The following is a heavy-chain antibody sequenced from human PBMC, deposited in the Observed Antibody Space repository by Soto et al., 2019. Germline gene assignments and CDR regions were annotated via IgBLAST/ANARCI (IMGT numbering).Heavy chain of an antibody. CDR3: ATDFWSGYYSRSSNNWFDP. Sequence: ASVKVSCKVSGYTLTELSMHWVRQAPGKGLEWMGGFDPEDGETIYAQKFQGRVTMTEDTSTDTAYMELSSLRSEDTAVYYCATDFWSGYYSRSSNNWFDPWGQGTLITVSS. D-gene: IGHD3-3*01. CDR1: GYTLTELS. CDR2: FDPEDGET. V-gene: IGHV1-24*01. J-gene: IGHJ5*02.